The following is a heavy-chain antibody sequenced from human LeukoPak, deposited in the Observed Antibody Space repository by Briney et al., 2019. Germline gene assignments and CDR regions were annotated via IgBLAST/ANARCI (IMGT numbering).Heavy chain of an antibody. J-gene: IGHJ3*02. V-gene: IGHV3-53*01. CDR3: TRIAPPGGVVGGDAFDI. Sequence: GGSLRLSCAASGFTVSSNYMSWVRQAPGKGLEWVSVIYSGGSTYYADSVKGRFTISRDNSKNTLYLQMNILRAEDTAVYYCTRIAPPGGVVGGDAFDIWGQGTMVTVSS. CDR1: GFTVSSNY. D-gene: IGHD1-26*01. CDR2: IYSGGST.